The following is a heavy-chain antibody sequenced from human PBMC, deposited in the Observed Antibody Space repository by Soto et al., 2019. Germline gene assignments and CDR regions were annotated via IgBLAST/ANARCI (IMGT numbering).Heavy chain of an antibody. J-gene: IGHJ4*02. CDR2: SSNSGTFP. V-gene: IGHV3-11*06. Sequence: GGSLRLSCEGSGFTFSDYYISWIRQAPGKGLEWISYSSNSGTFPRYADSVKGRFSISRDNTKNLLYLQMNSLRAEDTAVYYCARSGDNYNRLDYWGQGTPVTVS. CDR3: ARSGDNYNRLDY. D-gene: IGHD1-1*01. CDR1: GFTFSDYY.